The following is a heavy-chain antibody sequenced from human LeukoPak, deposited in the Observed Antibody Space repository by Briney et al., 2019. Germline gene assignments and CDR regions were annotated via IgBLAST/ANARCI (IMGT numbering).Heavy chain of an antibody. V-gene: IGHV3-23*01. J-gene: IGHJ4*02. Sequence: GGSLRLSCAASGFTFSSYAMSWVRQAPGKGLEWVSAISGSGGSTYYADSVKGRFTISRDNSKNTLYLQMNSLRAEDTAVYYCAKVIAAAGTGVYYFDYWGQGTLVTVSS. CDR3: AKVIAAAGTGVYYFDY. CDR1: GFTFSSYA. CDR2: ISGSGGST. D-gene: IGHD6-13*01.